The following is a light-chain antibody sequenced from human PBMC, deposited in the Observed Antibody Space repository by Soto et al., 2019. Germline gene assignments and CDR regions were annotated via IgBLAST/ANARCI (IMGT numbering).Light chain of an antibody. CDR3: TSYSSSSTLYV. CDR2: EVS. J-gene: IGLJ1*01. CDR1: SSDIGGYNF. Sequence: QSVLTQPASVSGSPGQSITISCTGTSSDIGGYNFVSWYQQRPGKAPKVLIYEVSYRPSGGSDRFSGSKSGNTASLTISGRQAEDEADYYCTSYSSSSTLYVFGPGTKLTVL. V-gene: IGLV2-14*01.